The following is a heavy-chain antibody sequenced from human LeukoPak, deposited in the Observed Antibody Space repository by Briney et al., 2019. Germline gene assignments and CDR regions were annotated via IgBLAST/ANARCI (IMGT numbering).Heavy chain of an antibody. Sequence: ASVKVSCKASGYTFTSYGITWVRQAPGQGLEWMGWIATYNGKTDYAQNLQGRVTMTTDISTSTAYMELRSLRSDDTAVYYCARVGNSYYYYMDVWGKGTTVTVSS. CDR2: IATYNGKT. CDR1: GYTFTSYG. V-gene: IGHV1-18*01. D-gene: IGHD6-13*01. CDR3: ARVGNSYYYYMDV. J-gene: IGHJ6*03.